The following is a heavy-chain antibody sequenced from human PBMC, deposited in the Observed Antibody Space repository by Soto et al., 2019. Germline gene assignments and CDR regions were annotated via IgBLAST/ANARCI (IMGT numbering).Heavy chain of an antibody. D-gene: IGHD2-2*01. CDR3: ARDRVVVVPASGYYYGMDV. V-gene: IGHV4-31*03. J-gene: IGHJ6*02. CDR1: GGSISSGGYY. Sequence: QVQLQESGPGLVKPSQTLSLTCTVSGGSISSGGYYWSWIRQHPGKGLEWIGYIYYSGSTYYNPSLKSRVTISVDTSKNQFSLKLRSVTAADTAVYYCARDRVVVVPASGYYYGMDVWGQGTTVTVSS. CDR2: IYYSGST.